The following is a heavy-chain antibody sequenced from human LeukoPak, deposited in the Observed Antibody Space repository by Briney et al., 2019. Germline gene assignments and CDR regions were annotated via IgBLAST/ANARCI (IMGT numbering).Heavy chain of an antibody. CDR2: IIPIFGTA. V-gene: IGHV1-69*13. CDR3: AIAYCGGDCLPFDY. CDR1: GGTFSSYA. D-gene: IGHD2-21*02. Sequence: ASVKVSCKASGGTFSSYAISWVRQAPGQGLEWMGGIIPIFGTANYAQKFQGRVTTAADESTSTAYMELSSLRSEDTAVYYCAIAYCGGDCLPFDYWGQGTLVTVSS. J-gene: IGHJ4*02.